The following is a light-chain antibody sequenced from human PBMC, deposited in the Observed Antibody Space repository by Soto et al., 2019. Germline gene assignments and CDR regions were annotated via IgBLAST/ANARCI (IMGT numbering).Light chain of an antibody. CDR3: QQVNSYPLT. Sequence: AIQLTQSPSSLSASVGDRVTITCRASQGISSAVAWYQHKSGDAPKSLIYDASSLESGVPSRFSGSGSGTDFTLTISSLQAEDFATYYCQQVNSYPLTFGVGTKVEIK. CDR2: DAS. V-gene: IGKV1-13*02. J-gene: IGKJ4*01. CDR1: QGISSA.